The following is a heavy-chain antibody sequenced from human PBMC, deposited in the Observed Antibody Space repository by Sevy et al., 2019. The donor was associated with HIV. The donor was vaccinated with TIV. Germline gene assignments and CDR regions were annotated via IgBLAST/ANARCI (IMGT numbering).Heavy chain of an antibody. Sequence: ASVKVSCKASGYTFTSYGISWVRQAPGQGLEWMGWISAYNGNTNYAQMLQGRVTMTTDTSTSTAYMELRSLRSDDTAVYYCARDAGPDYDFWSGYYSNYYYGMDVWGQGTTVTVSS. CDR2: ISAYNGNT. CDR1: GYTFTSYG. J-gene: IGHJ6*02. D-gene: IGHD3-3*01. V-gene: IGHV1-18*01. CDR3: ARDAGPDYDFWSGYYSNYYYGMDV.